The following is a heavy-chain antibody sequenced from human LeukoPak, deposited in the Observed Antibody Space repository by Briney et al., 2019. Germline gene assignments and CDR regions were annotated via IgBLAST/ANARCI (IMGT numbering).Heavy chain of an antibody. J-gene: IGHJ3*02. CDR3: AKAGGNCDCDAFDI. V-gene: IGHV3-23*01. D-gene: IGHD4-23*01. CDR2: ISDSGGTT. Sequence: QTGGSLRLSCAASGFTFSSYAMTWVRQAPGKGLEWVSAISDSGGTTYYADSVKGRFTISRDSSKNTLFLQMNSLRAEDTALYYCAKAGGNCDCDAFDIWGLGTMVTVSS. CDR1: GFTFSSYA.